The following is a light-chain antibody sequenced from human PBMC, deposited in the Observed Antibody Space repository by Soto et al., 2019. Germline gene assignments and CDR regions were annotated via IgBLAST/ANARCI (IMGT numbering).Light chain of an antibody. J-gene: IGKJ5*01. V-gene: IGKV1-8*01. CDR2: AAS. CDR3: QQYHRSSIT. CDR1: QGISSY. Sequence: AIRMTQSPSSFSASTGDRVTITCRASQGISSYLAWYQQKPGKVPKLLIYAASTLQSGVPSRFSGSGSGTDFTLTISSLQPDDFATYYCQQYHRSSITFGQGTRLEIK.